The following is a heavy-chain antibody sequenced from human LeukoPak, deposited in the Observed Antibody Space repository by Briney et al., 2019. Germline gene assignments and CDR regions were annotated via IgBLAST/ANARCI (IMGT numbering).Heavy chain of an antibody. Sequence: PSGTLSLTCAVSGGSISSSNWWSWIRQPAGKGLQWIGRIYTSGSTNYNPSLKSRVTMSVDTSKNQFSLKLTSVTAADTAVYYCARAYYDTSGYPGWYFDLWGRGTLVTVSS. D-gene: IGHD3-22*01. CDR3: ARAYYDTSGYPGWYFDL. J-gene: IGHJ2*01. CDR2: IYTSGST. CDR1: GGSISSSNW. V-gene: IGHV4-4*07.